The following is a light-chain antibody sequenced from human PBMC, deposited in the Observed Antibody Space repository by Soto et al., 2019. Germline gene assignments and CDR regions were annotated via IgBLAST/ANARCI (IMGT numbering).Light chain of an antibody. CDR3: SSYATSSTLEGV. V-gene: IGLV2-14*03. J-gene: IGLJ3*02. CDR2: DVS. Sequence: QSALTQPASVSGSPGQSITISCTGASSDVGDYNYVSWYQHHPGKAPKLVIYDVSSRPSGVSGRFSGSKSGNTASLTISGLQAEDEADYYCSSYATSSTLEGVFGGGTKVTVL. CDR1: SSDVGDYNY.